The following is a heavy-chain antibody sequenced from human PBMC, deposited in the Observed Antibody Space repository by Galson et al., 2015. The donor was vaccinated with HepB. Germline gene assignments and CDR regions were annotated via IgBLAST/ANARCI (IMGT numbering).Heavy chain of an antibody. CDR3: ARGVLWFGSYYYYYYGMGV. D-gene: IGHD3-10*01. V-gene: IGHV7-4-1*02. CDR2: INTNTGNP. CDR1: GYTFTNYA. J-gene: IGHJ6*02. Sequence: SVKVSCKASGYTFTNYATNWVRQAPGQGLEWMGWINTNTGNPTYAQGFTGRFVFSLDTSVSTAYLQISSLKAEDTAVYYCARGVLWFGSYYYYYYGMGVWGQGTTVTVSS.